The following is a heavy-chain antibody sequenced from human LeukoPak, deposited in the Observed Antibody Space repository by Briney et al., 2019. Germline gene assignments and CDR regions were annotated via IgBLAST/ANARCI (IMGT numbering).Heavy chain of an antibody. Sequence: GGSLRLSCAASGFTFRNYDMHWVRQTPGKGLERVALIRYDGTNKYYAESVKGRCSISRDNSNNTLYLQMTSLRAEDTAIYYCTTRDILTGYLTHVDFDYWGQGTLVTVSS. D-gene: IGHD3-9*01. V-gene: IGHV3-30*02. CDR2: IRYDGTNK. CDR1: GFTFRNYD. CDR3: TTRDILTGYLTHVDFDY. J-gene: IGHJ4*02.